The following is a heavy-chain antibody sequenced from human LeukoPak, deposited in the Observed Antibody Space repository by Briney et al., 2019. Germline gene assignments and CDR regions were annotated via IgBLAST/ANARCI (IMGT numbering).Heavy chain of an antibody. J-gene: IGHJ6*02. Sequence: GGSLRLSCAASGFTFSSYWMSWVRQAPGKGLEWEANIKHDGSEKYYVDSVKGRFTISSDNAKNSLYLQMNSLRAEDTAMYYCAREYRNAYYYYYGKDFWGQGTTVTVSS. V-gene: IGHV3-7*01. D-gene: IGHD1-1*01. CDR3: AREYRNAYYYYYGKDF. CDR2: IKHDGSEK. CDR1: GFTFSSYW.